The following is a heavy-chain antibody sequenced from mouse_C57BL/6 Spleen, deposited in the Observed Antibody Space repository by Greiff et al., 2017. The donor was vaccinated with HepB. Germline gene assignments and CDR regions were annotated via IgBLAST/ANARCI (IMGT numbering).Heavy chain of an antibody. J-gene: IGHJ1*03. CDR1: GYTFTDYN. V-gene: IGHV1-18*01. Sequence: VQLQQSGPELVKPGASVKIPCKASGYTFTDYNMDWVKQSHGKSLEWIGDINPNNGGTIYNQKFKGKATLTVDKSSSTAYMESRSLTSEDTAVYYCARKDDYDGGGYFDVWGTGTTVTVSS. D-gene: IGHD2-4*01. CDR2: INPNNGGT. CDR3: ARKDDYDGGGYFDV.